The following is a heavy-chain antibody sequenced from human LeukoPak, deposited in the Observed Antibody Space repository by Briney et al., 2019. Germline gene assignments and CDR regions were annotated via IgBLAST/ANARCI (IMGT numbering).Heavy chain of an antibody. CDR3: ATYYGSGSYFYY. V-gene: IGHV5-51*01. D-gene: IGHD3-10*01. CDR2: IYPGDSDT. J-gene: IGHJ4*02. Sequence: GESLKISCKGSGYSFTTYWTGWVRQMPGQGLEWMGIIYPGDSDTRYSPSFQGQVTISADKSVSTAYLQWNSLKASDTAMYYCATYYGSGSYFYYWGQGTLVTVSS. CDR1: GYSFTTYW.